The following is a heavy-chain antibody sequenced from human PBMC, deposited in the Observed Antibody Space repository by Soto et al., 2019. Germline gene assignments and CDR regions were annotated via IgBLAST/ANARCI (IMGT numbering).Heavy chain of an antibody. Sequence: TGGSLRLSCAASGFTLSSYEMNWVRQAPGKGLEWVSYISSRGDIIQYADSVKGRFTISRDDAKNSLYLQMNSLRVEDTAVYYCARERGVTPLRDMGPWGQETRVTVSS. D-gene: IGHD2-8*01. J-gene: IGHJ5*02. CDR3: ARERGVTPLRDMGP. CDR2: ISSRGDII. V-gene: IGHV3-48*03. CDR1: GFTLSSYE.